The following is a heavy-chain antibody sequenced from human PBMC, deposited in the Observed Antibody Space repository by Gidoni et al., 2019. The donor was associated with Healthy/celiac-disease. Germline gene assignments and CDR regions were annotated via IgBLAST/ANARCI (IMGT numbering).Heavy chain of an antibody. D-gene: IGHD3-10*01. V-gene: IGHV3-13*04. CDR2: IGTAGDT. CDR1: GFTFSSYD. CDR3: ARGITMVRGAQIGY. J-gene: IGHJ4*02. Sequence: EVQLVESGGGLVQPGGSLRLSCAASGFTFSSYDMNWVRQATGKGLEWVSAIGTAGDTYYPGSGKGRFTISRENAKNSLYLQMNSLRAGDTAVYYCARGITMVRGAQIGYWGQGTLVTVSS.